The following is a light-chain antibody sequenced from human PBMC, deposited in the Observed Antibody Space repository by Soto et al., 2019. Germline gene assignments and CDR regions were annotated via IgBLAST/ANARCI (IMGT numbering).Light chain of an antibody. V-gene: IGKV1-9*01. CDR3: QQLNNYPST. Sequence: DIHVTLSPYSLASSLGDSDTIACRASQGIDSYLAWYQQKPGTVPKLLIYAASALQSGVPSRFSGSGSGTDFTLTISSLQPEDFATYYCQQLNNYPSTFGGGTKVDI. CDR2: AAS. J-gene: IGKJ4*01. CDR1: QGIDSY.